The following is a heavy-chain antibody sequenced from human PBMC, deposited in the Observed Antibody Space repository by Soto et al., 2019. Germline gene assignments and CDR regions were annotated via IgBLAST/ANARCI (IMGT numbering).Heavy chain of an antibody. V-gene: IGHV1-69*13. CDR1: GGTFSSYA. Sequence: SVKVSCKASGGTFSSYAIRWVRQAPGQGLEWMGGIIPIFGTANYAQKFQGRGTITADESTSTAYMELSSLRSEDKAVYYCARVSTRYYDFRSGPANRRNYGMDVSG. CDR2: IIPIFGTA. J-gene: IGHJ6*02. D-gene: IGHD3-3*01. CDR3: ARVSTRYYDFRSGPANRRNYGMDV.